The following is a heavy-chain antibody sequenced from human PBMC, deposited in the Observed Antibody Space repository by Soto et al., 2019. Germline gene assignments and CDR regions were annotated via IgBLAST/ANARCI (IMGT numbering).Heavy chain of an antibody. V-gene: IGHV3-74*01. Sequence: EVQLVESGGGLVQPGGSLRLSCAASGFTFSSYWMHWVRQAPGKGLVWVSRINSDGSSTSYADSVKGRFTISRDNTKNTLYLQMNSLRAEDTAVYYCARGLKNYYGVDVWGQGTTATVSS. CDR3: ARGLKNYYGVDV. CDR1: GFTFSSYW. CDR2: INSDGSST. D-gene: IGHD6-19*01. J-gene: IGHJ6*02.